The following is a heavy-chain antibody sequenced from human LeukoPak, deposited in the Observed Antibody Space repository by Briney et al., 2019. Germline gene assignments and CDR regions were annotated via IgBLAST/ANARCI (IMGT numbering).Heavy chain of an antibody. Sequence: ASVKVSCKASSYTFTNYAFTWVRQAPGQGLEWMGWISAYNGNTNYAQKLQGRGTMTTDTSTSTDYMELRSLRSDDTAVYYCARDVNSGSYYVALAGFVHWFDPWGQGTLVTVSS. D-gene: IGHD1-26*01. V-gene: IGHV1-18*01. CDR2: ISAYNGNT. CDR3: ARDVNSGSYYVALAGFVHWFDP. CDR1: SYTFTNYA. J-gene: IGHJ5*02.